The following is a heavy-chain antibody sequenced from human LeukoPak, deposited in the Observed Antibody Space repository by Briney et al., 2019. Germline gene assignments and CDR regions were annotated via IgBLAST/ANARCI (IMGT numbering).Heavy chain of an antibody. CDR1: GFTFSSHV. Sequence: GGSLRLSCAASGFTFSSHVTTWIRQAPGKGLEWVSSILSGGTTYYADSVKGRFTISRDNSKNTVCLQMKTLRAEDTALYYCAKYILGSTVDDWGQGTLVTVSS. CDR3: AKYILGSTVDD. J-gene: IGHJ4*02. CDR2: ILSGGTT. V-gene: IGHV3-23*01. D-gene: IGHD1-26*01.